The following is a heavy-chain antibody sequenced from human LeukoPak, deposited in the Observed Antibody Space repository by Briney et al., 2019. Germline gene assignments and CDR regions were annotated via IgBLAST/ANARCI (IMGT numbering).Heavy chain of an antibody. J-gene: IGHJ4*02. D-gene: IGHD6-19*01. Sequence: SETLSLTCTVSGGSISSSSYYWGWIRQPPGKGLEWIGSIYYSGSTYYNPSLKSRVTISVDTSKNQFSLKLSSVTAADTAVYYCARRPRIAVAGISSSRYIDYWGQGTLVTVSS. CDR2: IYYSGST. V-gene: IGHV4-39*07. CDR3: ARRPRIAVAGISSSRYIDY. CDR1: GGSISSSSYY.